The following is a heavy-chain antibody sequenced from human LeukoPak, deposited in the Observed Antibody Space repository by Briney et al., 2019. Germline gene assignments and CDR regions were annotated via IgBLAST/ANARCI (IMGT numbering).Heavy chain of an antibody. CDR2: VYSGGNT. V-gene: IGHV3-53*01. Sequence: GGSLRLSCVASGFTVNTHYMSWVRQAPGKGLAWVSVVYSGGNTYYADSVKGRFTISRDSSKNTLYLQMNSLRAEDTAVYYCAKGDDFRAFDIWGQGTMVTVSS. J-gene: IGHJ3*02. CDR1: GFTVNTHY. D-gene: IGHD2-21*02. CDR3: AKGDDFRAFDI.